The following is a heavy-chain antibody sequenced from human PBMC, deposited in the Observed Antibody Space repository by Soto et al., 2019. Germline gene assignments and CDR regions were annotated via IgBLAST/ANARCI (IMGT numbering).Heavy chain of an antibody. CDR1: GGSFSGYY. CDR3: ARAGSDYYGSGSKSYYYYMDV. J-gene: IGHJ6*03. CDR2: INHSGST. Sequence: SETLYLTCAVYGGSFSGYYWSWIRQPPGKGLEWIGEINHSGSTNYNPSLKSRVTISVDTSKNQFSLKLSSVTAADTAVYYCARAGSDYYGSGSKSYYYYMDVWGKGTTVTVSS. V-gene: IGHV4-34*01. D-gene: IGHD3-10*01.